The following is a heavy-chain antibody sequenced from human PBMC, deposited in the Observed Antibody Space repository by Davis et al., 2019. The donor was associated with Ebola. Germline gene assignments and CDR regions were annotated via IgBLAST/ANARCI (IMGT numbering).Heavy chain of an antibody. CDR1: GFTFSIYY. CDR2: SSSSSS. V-gene: IGHV3-11*01. D-gene: IGHD6-19*01. J-gene: IGHJ6*04. Sequence: GESLKISCAASGFTFSIYYMSWIRQAPGKGLEWVSYSSSSSSDYADSVRGRFTIPRDNSKNTLYLQMNSLSAEDTAVYYCAKIALPKAVAGTMSFYGMDVWGKGTTVTVSS. CDR3: AKIALPKAVAGTMSFYGMDV.